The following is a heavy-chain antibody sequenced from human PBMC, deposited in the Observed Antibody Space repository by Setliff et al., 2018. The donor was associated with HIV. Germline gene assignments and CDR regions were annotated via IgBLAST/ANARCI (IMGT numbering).Heavy chain of an antibody. Sequence: SETLSLTCSISGGSISNYYWVWIRQSPGKGPEWIGHIHYGGGTYYNPSLESRVSISRDTSKNQFSLNLRDVTAGDTALYYCARAVIRREDRGMWTKLWSAPNHMDVWGKGITVTVSS. D-gene: IGHD3-10*01. CDR3: ARAVIRREDRGMWTKLWSAPNHMDV. V-gene: IGHV4-59*01. CDR2: IHYGGGT. CDR1: GGSISNYY. J-gene: IGHJ6*03.